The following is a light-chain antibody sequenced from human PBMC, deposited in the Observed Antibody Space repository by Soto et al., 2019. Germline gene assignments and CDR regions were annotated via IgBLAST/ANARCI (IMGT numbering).Light chain of an antibody. Sequence: EIVLTQSPGTLSLSPWERATLSCRASQSFSSGYLAWYQQRPGQAPSLLIYDASNRATGIPARFSGSGSGTDFTLTISSLEPEDFAVYYCQQRSNWPLTFGQGTRLEIK. CDR3: QQRSNWPLT. J-gene: IGKJ5*01. CDR2: DAS. CDR1: QSFSSGY. V-gene: IGKV3-11*01.